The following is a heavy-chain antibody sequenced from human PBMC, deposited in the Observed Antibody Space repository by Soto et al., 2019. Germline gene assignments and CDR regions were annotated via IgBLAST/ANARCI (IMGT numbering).Heavy chain of an antibody. V-gene: IGHV1-18*01. CDR3: ASASDRWLVRWFFGY. CDR1: GYTFTSYG. Sequence: ASVKVSCKASGYTFTSYGISWVRQAPGQGLEWMGWISAYNGNTNYAQKLQGRVTMTTDTSTSTAYMELRSLRSDDTAVYYCASASDRWLVRWFFGYWGQGTLVTVSS. D-gene: IGHD6-19*01. J-gene: IGHJ4*02. CDR2: ISAYNGNT.